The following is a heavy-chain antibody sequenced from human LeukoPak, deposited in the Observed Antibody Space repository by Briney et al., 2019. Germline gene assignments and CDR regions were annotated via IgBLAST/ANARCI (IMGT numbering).Heavy chain of an antibody. D-gene: IGHD4-17*01. J-gene: IGHJ4*02. CDR1: GFPFSSYA. V-gene: IGHV3-23*01. Sequence: PGASLRLSCAASGFPFSSYAMSWVRQPPGKGPECVSTISDSFRITDDADSVKGRFTISRDNSKNTLYLQMNTLRAEDTAVYYCAKRHGDYFDYWGQGTLVTVSS. CDR2: ISDSFRIT. CDR3: AKRHGDYFDY.